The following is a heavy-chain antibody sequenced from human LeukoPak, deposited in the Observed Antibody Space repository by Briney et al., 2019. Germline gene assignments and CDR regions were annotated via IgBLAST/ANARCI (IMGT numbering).Heavy chain of an antibody. D-gene: IGHD2-15*01. J-gene: IGHJ6*02. Sequence: PGGSLRLSCTASGFTFGVYAMTWARQAPGKGLEWVGSIRSKAYGGTTEYAASVTGRFTISRDDSKSIAYLQMSSLRTEDTAVYYCARDRVVATTSYYYYYDMDVWGQGTTVTVSS. V-gene: IGHV3-49*04. CDR2: IRSKAYGGTT. CDR1: GFTFGVYA. CDR3: ARDRVVATTSYYYYYDMDV.